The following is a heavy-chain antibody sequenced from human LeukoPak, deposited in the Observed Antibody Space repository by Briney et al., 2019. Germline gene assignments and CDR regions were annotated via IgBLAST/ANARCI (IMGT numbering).Heavy chain of an antibody. CDR2: IYYSGST. Sequence: SESLSLTCTVSGGSISSYYWSWIRQPPGKGLEWIGYIYYSGSTNYNPSLKSRVTISVDTSKNQFSLKLSSVTAADTAVYYCARVEMATMHYYYYYYMDVWGKGTTVTISS. D-gene: IGHD5-24*01. CDR3: ARVEMATMHYYYYYYMDV. V-gene: IGHV4-59*01. CDR1: GGSISSYY. J-gene: IGHJ6*03.